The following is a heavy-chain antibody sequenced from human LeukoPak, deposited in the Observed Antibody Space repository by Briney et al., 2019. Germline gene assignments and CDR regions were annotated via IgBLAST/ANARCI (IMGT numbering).Heavy chain of an antibody. V-gene: IGHV3-15*01. CDR1: GFTFSNAW. J-gene: IGHJ6*02. CDR3: AKDHRGGRDWLTAAGYYYGMDV. D-gene: IGHD6-13*01. CDR2: IKSKTDGGTT. Sequence: PGGSLRLSCAASGFTFSNAWMSWVRLAPGKGLEWVGRIKSKTDGGTTDYAAPVKGRFTISRDDSKNTLYLQMNNLKTEDTAVYYCAKDHRGGRDWLTAAGYYYGMDVWGQGTTVTVSS.